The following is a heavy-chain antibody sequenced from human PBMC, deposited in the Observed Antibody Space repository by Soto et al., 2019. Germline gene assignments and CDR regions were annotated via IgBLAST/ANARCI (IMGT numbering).Heavy chain of an antibody. Sequence: SETLSLTCTVSGGSISSYYWSWIRQPPGKGLEWIGYIYYSGSTYYNPSLKSRVTISVDTSKNQFSLKLSSVTAADTAVYYCVGSGSYSVPLSFDYWGQGTLVTVSS. D-gene: IGHD1-26*01. V-gene: IGHV4-59*04. CDR3: VGSGSYSVPLSFDY. CDR1: GGSISSYY. J-gene: IGHJ4*02. CDR2: IYYSGST.